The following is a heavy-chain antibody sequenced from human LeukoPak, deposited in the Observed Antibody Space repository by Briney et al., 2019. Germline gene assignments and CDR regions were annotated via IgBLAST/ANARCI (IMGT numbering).Heavy chain of an antibody. CDR1: GGSISSYY. D-gene: IGHD3-10*01. CDR3: ARVLHVILDAFDI. CDR2: IYYSGST. J-gene: IGHJ3*02. Sequence: SETLSLTCTVSGGSISSYYWSWIRQPPGKGLEWIGYIYYSGSTNYNPSLKSRVTISVDTSKNQFSLKLSSVTAADTAVYYCARVLHVILDAFDIWGQGTMVTVSS. V-gene: IGHV4-59*01.